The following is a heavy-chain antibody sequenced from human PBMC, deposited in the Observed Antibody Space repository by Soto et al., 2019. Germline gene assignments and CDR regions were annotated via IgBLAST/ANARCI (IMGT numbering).Heavy chain of an antibody. CDR3: AKETMASVFADY. Sequence: GGYLRPFCEASVFTFITTAMGVVRQALVRRLEWVSAITGSGGSTHYADSLNGRFSISRDNSKNAVYLQMNSLRAEDTAVYYCAKETMASVFADYWGRGTLVNVAS. V-gene: IGHV3-23*01. CDR1: VFTFITTA. CDR2: ITGSGGST. J-gene: IGHJ4*02.